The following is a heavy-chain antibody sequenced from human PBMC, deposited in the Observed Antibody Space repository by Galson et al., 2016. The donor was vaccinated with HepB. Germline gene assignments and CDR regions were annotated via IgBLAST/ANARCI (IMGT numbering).Heavy chain of an antibody. CDR1: GGSISSGGYY. V-gene: IGHV4-31*03. CDR3: ARGRLNYYGSGNYYPAAFDI. J-gene: IGHJ3*02. D-gene: IGHD3-10*01. Sequence: TLSLTCTVSGGSISSGGYYWSWIRQHPGKGPEWTGYIYFRGSSYYNPSLKSRATISVDTSKNQFSLRLSSVTAAGTAVYYCARGRLNYYGSGNYYPAAFDIWGQGTMVAVSS. CDR2: IYFRGSS.